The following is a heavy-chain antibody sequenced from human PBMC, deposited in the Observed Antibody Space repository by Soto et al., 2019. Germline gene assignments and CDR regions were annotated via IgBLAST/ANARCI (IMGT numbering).Heavy chain of an antibody. J-gene: IGHJ4*02. Sequence: EVQLLESGGGLVQPGGSLRLSCAASGFTFTNYAMAWVRQAPGKGLERVSTISGSGGSTYYADSVKGRFSISRDNSKNTLFLQMNSLGAEGTGVYYCAKGLRFLEWLTGVDYWGQGTLVTVSS. CDR2: ISGSGGST. D-gene: IGHD3-3*01. V-gene: IGHV3-23*01. CDR3: AKGLRFLEWLTGVDY. CDR1: GFTFTNYA.